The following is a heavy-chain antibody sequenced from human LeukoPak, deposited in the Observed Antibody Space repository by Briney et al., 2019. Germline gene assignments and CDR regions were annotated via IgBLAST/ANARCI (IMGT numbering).Heavy chain of an antibody. D-gene: IGHD2-15*01. CDR3: ARAGDCSGGRCMDV. J-gene: IGHJ6*02. CDR2: IYYSGST. CDR1: GGSISSGGYY. Sequence: TLSLTCTVSGGSISSGGYYWSWIRQHPGKGLEWIGYIYYSGSTYYNPSLKSRVTISVDTSKNQFSLKLSSVTAADTAVYYCARAGDCSGGRCMDVWGQGTTVTVSS. V-gene: IGHV4-31*03.